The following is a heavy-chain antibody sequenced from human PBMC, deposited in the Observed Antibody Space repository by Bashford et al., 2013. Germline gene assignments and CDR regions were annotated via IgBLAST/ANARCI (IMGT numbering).Heavy chain of an antibody. Sequence: ASVKVSCKASGFTFTDYYMHWVRQAPGQGLEWMGIINPTGGTTTYAQKFQGRVTMTRDTSTSTVYMGLSSLRSEDTAVYYCASGPSGMDVWGQGTTVTVSS. CDR3: ASGPSGMDV. V-gene: IGHV1-46*01. CDR2: INPTGGTT. J-gene: IGHJ6*02. CDR1: GFTFTDYY.